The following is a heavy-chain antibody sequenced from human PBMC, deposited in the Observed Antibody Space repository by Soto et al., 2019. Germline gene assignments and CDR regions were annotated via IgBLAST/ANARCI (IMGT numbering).Heavy chain of an antibody. CDR3: AKDQQWLVYYYYGMDV. CDR1: GFTFSSYA. J-gene: IGHJ6*02. V-gene: IGHV3-23*01. Sequence: GGSLRLSCAASGFTFSSYAMSWVRQAPGKGLEWVSAISGSGGSTYYADSVKGRFTISRDNSKNTLYLQMNSLRAEDTAVYYCAKDQQWLVYYYYGMDVWGQGTTVTVSS. CDR2: ISGSGGST. D-gene: IGHD6-19*01.